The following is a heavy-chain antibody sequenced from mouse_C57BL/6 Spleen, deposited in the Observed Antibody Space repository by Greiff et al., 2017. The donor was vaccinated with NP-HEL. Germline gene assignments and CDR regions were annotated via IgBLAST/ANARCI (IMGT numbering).Heavy chain of an antibody. J-gene: IGHJ3*01. D-gene: IGHD1-1*02. Sequence: QVQLQQPGAELVKPGASVKLSCKASGYTFTSYWMHWVKQRPGQGLEWIGMIHPNSGSTNYNEKFKSKSTLTVDKSSSTAYMQLSSLTSEDSAVYYCSSNYAWFAYWGQGTLVTVSA. CDR3: SSNYAWFAY. CDR2: IHPNSGST. CDR1: GYTFTSYW. V-gene: IGHV1-64*01.